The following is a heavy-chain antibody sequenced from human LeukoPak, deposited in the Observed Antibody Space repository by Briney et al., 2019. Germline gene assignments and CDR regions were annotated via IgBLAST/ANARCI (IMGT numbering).Heavy chain of an antibody. CDR3: ARKISSSPENWFDP. J-gene: IGHJ5*02. V-gene: IGHV3-20*04. CDR1: GFTFDDYG. Sequence: PGGSLRLSCAASGFTFDDYGMSWVRQAPGKGLEWVSGIHWNGGSTGYADSVKGRFTISRDNAKNSLYLQMNSLRAEDTALYYCARKISSSPENWFDPWGQGTLVTVSS. D-gene: IGHD6-6*01. CDR2: IHWNGGST.